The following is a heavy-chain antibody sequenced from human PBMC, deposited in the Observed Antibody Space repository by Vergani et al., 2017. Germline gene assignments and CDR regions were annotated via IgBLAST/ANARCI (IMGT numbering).Heavy chain of an antibody. CDR3: ARGYDILTGYNAGVGLAY. V-gene: IGHV1-69*01. D-gene: IGHD3-9*01. CDR2: IIPIFGTA. CDR1: GGTFSSYA. Sequence: QVQLVQSGAEVKKPGSSVKVSCKASGGTFSSYAISWVRQAPGQGLEWMGGIIPIFGTANYAQKFQGRVTITADESTSTADMELSSLRSEDTAVYYCARGYDILTGYNAGVGLAYWGQGTLVTVSS. J-gene: IGHJ4*02.